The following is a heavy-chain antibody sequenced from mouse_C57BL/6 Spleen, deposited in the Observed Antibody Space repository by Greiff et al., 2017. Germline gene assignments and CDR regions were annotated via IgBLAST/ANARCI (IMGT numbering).Heavy chain of an antibody. J-gene: IGHJ2*01. CDR2: IYPGDGDT. Sequence: VQLQQSGPELVKPGASVKISCKASGYAFSSSWMNWVKQRPGKGLEWIGRIYPGDGDTNYNGKFKGKATLTADKSSSTAYMQLSSLTSEDSAVYFCAREGDGYAGYFDYWGQGTTLTGSS. D-gene: IGHD2-2*01. V-gene: IGHV1-82*01. CDR1: GYAFSSSW. CDR3: AREGDGYAGYFDY.